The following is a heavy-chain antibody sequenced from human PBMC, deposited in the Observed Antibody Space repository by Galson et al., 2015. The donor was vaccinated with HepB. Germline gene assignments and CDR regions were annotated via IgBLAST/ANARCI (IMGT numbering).Heavy chain of an antibody. J-gene: IGHJ4*02. D-gene: IGHD2-15*01. Sequence: SLRLSCAASGFTFSSYGMHWVRQAPGKGLEWVAVITYDGSNKYYADSVKGRFTISRDNSKNTLYLQMNSLRAEDTAVYYCAKDGLGYCSGGSCYHFDYWGQGTLVTVSS. CDR3: AKDGLGYCSGGSCYHFDY. CDR2: ITYDGSNK. V-gene: IGHV3-30*18. CDR1: GFTFSSYG.